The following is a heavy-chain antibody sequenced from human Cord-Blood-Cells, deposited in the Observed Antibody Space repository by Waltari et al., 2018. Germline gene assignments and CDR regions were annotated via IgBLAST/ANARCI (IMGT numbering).Heavy chain of an antibody. J-gene: IGHJ4*02. CDR3: ARPNDFWSGYFDY. Sequence: QLQLQESGPGLVKPSETLSLTCTVSGGSISSSSYYWGWIRQPPGKGLEWIGSIYYSGSTYYNPSLKSRVTISVDTSKNQFSLKLSSVTAADTAVYYCARPNDFWSGYFDYWGQGTLVTVSS. CDR2: IYYSGST. D-gene: IGHD3-3*01. V-gene: IGHV4-39*01. CDR1: GGSISSSSYY.